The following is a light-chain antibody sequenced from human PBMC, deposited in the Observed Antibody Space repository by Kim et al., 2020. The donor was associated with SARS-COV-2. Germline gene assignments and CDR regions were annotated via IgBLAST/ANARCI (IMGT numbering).Light chain of an antibody. V-gene: IGKV1-39*01. J-gene: IGKJ2*01. CDR1: HHITTF. CDR3: QQTYDSYT. Sequence: LSASVGDRVTITCRASHHITTFLNWYQHRPGKAPKLLIYAASTLESGVPSRFSGGGSGTDFTLTISSLQPEDLGTYYCQQTYDSYTFGQGTKLEI. CDR2: AAS.